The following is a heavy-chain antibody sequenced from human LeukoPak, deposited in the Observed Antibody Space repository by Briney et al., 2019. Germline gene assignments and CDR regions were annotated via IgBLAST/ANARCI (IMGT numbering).Heavy chain of an antibody. Sequence: GGSLRLSCAASGFTFSSYSMNWVRQAPGKGLEWVSSISSSSSYIYYADSVKGRFTISRDNAKNSLYLQMNSLRAEDTAVYYCARGAMGTWYYYYYMDVWGKGTTVTISS. CDR1: GFTFSSYS. V-gene: IGHV3-21*01. D-gene: IGHD2-2*01. CDR3: ARGAMGTWYYYYYMDV. CDR2: ISSSSSYI. J-gene: IGHJ6*03.